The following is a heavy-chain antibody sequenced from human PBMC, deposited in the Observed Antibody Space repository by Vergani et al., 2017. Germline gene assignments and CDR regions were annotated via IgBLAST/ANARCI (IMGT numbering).Heavy chain of an antibody. J-gene: IGHJ4*02. D-gene: IGHD2-21*02. Sequence: EVQLVESGGGLVKPGGSLRLSCAASGFTFSSYSMNWVRQAPGKGLEWVSSISSSSIYIYYADSVKGRFTISRDNAKNSLYLQMNSLRAEDTAVYYCATGAYCGGDCFRYFDYWGQGTLVTVSS. CDR2: ISSSSIYI. CDR1: GFTFSSYS. CDR3: ATGAYCGGDCFRYFDY. V-gene: IGHV3-21*01.